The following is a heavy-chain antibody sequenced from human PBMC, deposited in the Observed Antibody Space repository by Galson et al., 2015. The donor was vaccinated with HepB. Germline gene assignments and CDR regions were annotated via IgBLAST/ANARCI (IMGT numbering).Heavy chain of an antibody. CDR2: IIPIFGTA. CDR1: GGTFSSYA. D-gene: IGHD1-7*01. J-gene: IGHJ4*02. CDR3: AQNYRYYFDY. V-gene: IGHV1-69*13. Sequence: SVKVSCTASGGTFSSYAISWVRQAPGQGLEWMGGIIPIFGTANYAQKFQGRVTITADESTNTAYMELSSLRSEDTAVYYCAQNYRYYFDYWGQGTLVTVSS.